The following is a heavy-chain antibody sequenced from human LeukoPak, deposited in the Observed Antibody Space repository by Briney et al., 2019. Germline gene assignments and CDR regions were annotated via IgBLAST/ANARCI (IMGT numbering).Heavy chain of an antibody. CDR1: GGSISSIIYC. V-gene: IGHV4-39*07. CDR2: IYYSGST. CDR3: GRRHSSSWYPAPPADWYFDL. D-gene: IGHD6-13*01. J-gene: IGHJ2*01. Sequence: SETLSLTCTVSGGSISSIIYCWGWIRQPPGKGLKWIGSIYYSGSTNYNPSLKSRVTISVDTSKNQFSLKLSSVTAADTAVYYLGRRHSSSWYPAPPADWYFDLWGRGTLVTVSS.